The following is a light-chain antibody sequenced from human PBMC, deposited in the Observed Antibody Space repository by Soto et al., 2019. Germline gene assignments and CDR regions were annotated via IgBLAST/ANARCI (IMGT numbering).Light chain of an antibody. CDR2: GAS. V-gene: IGKV3-20*01. CDR3: QQYGSSLFT. J-gene: IGKJ3*01. CDR1: QSVSSSY. Sequence: DIVWTQSPCTLSLSPGERAPLSCMASQSVSSSYLAWYQQKPGQAPRLLIYGASSRATGIPDRFSGSGSGTDFTLTISRLEPEDFAVYYCQQYGSSLFTFGPGTKVDIK.